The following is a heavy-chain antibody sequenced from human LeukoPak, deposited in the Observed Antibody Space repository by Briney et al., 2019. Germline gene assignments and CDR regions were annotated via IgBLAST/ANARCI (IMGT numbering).Heavy chain of an antibody. D-gene: IGHD2-15*01. CDR1: GFTFSSYV. CDR3: ASIAVVVAARFDP. J-gene: IGHJ5*02. Sequence: QTGGSLRLSYAASGFTFSSYVMSWVRQAPGKGLEWVSAISGSGGSTYYADSVKGRFTISRDNSKNTLYLQMNSLRAEDTAVYYCASIAVVVAARFDPWGQGTLVTVSS. CDR2: ISGSGGST. V-gene: IGHV3-23*01.